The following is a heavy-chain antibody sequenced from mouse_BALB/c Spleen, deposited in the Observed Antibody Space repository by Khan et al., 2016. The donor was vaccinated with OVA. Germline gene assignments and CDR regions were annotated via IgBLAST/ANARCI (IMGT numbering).Heavy chain of an antibody. D-gene: IGHD2-3*01. CDR2: ISYSGST. CDR3: ARDGSRYYYAMDY. J-gene: IGHJ4*01. V-gene: IGHV3-2*02. Sequence: KLLESGPGLVKPSQSLSLTCTVTGYSITSDYAWNWIRQFPGNKLEWMGYISYSGSTSYNPSLKSRISITRDTSKNQFFLQLNSVTTEDTATYYCARDGSRYYYAMDYWGQGTSVTVSS. CDR1: GYSITSDYA.